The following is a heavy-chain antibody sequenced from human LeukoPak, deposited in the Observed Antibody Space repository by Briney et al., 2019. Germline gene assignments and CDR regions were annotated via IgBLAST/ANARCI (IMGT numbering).Heavy chain of an antibody. CDR2: INHSGST. J-gene: IGHJ5*02. D-gene: IGHD3-3*01. CDR1: GGSFSGYY. CDR3: ARAYYDFSSFDP. V-gene: IGHV4-34*01. Sequence: SSETLSLTCAVYGGSFSGYYWSWIRQPPGKGLEWIGEINHSGSTNYNPSLKSRVTISVDTSKNQFSLKLSSVTAADTAVYYCARAYYDFSSFDPWGQGTLVTVSS.